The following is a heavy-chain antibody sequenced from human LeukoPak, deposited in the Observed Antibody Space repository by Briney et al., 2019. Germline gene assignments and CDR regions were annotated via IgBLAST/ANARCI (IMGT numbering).Heavy chain of an antibody. CDR3: ARDSPLSFDI. V-gene: IGHV3-21*01. Sequence: GGSLRLSCAASGFTFSTYSMNWVRQAPGKGLEWVSSISSSSSFIYYADSVKGRFTISRDNAKNSVYLQMNSLRAEDTAVYYCARDSPLSFDIWGQGAMVTVSS. CDR2: ISSSSSFI. CDR1: GFTFSTYS. J-gene: IGHJ3*02.